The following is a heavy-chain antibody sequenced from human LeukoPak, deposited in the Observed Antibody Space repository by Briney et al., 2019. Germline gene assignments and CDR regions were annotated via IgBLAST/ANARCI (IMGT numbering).Heavy chain of an antibody. CDR2: ISGSGANT. J-gene: IGHJ4*02. CDR3: ATERGDSPDY. D-gene: IGHD2-21*01. Sequence: GGSLRLSCAASGFTFSNYAMSWVRQAPGKGLEWVSGISGSGANTYHADSVKGRFTISRDNSKNTLYVQMNSLRAEDTAVYYCATERGDSPDYWGQGTLVTVSS. CDR1: GFTFSNYA. V-gene: IGHV3-23*01.